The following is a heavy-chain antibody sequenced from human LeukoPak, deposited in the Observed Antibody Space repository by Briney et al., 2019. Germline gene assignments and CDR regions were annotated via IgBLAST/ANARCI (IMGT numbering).Heavy chain of an antibody. V-gene: IGHV4-34*01. CDR3: ARGKGDYY. CDR1: GGSFSGYY. D-gene: IGHD2-21*02. CDR2: INHSGST. J-gene: IGHJ4*02. Sequence: SETLSLTCAVYGGSFSGYYWSWIRQPPGKGLEWIGEINHSGSTNYNPSLKSRVTISVDTSKNQFSLKLSSVTAADTAVYYCARGKGDYYWGQGTLVTVSS.